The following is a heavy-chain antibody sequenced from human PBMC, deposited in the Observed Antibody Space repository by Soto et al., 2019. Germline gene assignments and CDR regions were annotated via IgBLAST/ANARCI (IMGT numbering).Heavy chain of an antibody. CDR3: ARAEFTMVRGVINWFDP. Sequence: SETLSLTCTVSGGSISSGGYYWSWIRQHPGKGLEWIGYIYYSGSTYCNPSLKSRVTISVDTSKNQYSLKLSSVTAADTAVYYCARAEFTMVRGVINWFDPWGQGTLVTVSS. J-gene: IGHJ5*02. CDR2: IYYSGST. CDR1: GGSISSGGYY. D-gene: IGHD3-10*01. V-gene: IGHV4-31*03.